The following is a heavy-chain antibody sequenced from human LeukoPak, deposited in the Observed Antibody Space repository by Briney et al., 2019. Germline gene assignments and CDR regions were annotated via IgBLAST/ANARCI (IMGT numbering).Heavy chain of an antibody. D-gene: IGHD3-22*01. CDR2: IYYSGST. CDR3: ARVRYDSSGYYDY. CDR1: GGSISSSSYY. J-gene: IGHJ4*02. Sequence: PSETLSLTCTVSGGSISSSSYYWGWIRQPPGKGLEWIGSIYYSGSTYYNPSLKSRVTISVDTSKNQFSLKLSSVTAADTAVYYCARVRYDSSGYYDYWGQGTLVTVSS. V-gene: IGHV4-39*07.